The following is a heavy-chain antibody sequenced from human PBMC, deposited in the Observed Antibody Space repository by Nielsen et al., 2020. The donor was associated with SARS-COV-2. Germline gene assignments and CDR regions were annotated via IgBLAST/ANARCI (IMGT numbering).Heavy chain of an antibody. CDR3: ANGGDYGMDV. CDR1: GFTFDDYA. J-gene: IGHJ6*02. D-gene: IGHD2-15*01. V-gene: IGHV3-9*01. CDR2: ISWNSGSI. Sequence: GGSLRLSCAASGFTFDDYAMHWVRQAPGKGLEWVSGISWNSGSIGYADSVKGRFTISRDNAKNSLYLQMNSLRAEDTALYYCANGGDYGMDVWGQGTTVTVSS.